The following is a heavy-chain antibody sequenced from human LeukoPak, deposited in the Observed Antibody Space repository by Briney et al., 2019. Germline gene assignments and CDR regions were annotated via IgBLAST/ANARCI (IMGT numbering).Heavy chain of an antibody. CDR3: AREITPWFGELYDY. Sequence: SLRLSCAAPAFTFSSYPMHRARHAPGKRLAPLPVVSYDGSNKYYADSVKGRFTISRDNSKNTLYLQMNSLRAEDTAVYYCAREITPWFGELYDYWGQGTLVTVSS. V-gene: IGHV3-30*04. CDR1: AFTFSSYP. J-gene: IGHJ4*02. CDR2: VSYDGSNK. D-gene: IGHD3-10*01.